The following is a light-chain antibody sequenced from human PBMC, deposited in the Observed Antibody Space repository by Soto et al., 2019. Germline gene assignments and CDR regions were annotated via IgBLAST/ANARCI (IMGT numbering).Light chain of an antibody. V-gene: IGKV1-33*01. CDR2: DAS. Sequence: DIQMTQSPSSLSASVGDRVTITCQASQAISNYLNWYQQKPGKAPKLLIYDASNLETGVPSRFSGRGSGTDFTFTISSLQPEDIATYYCQQYDNPLLTFGPGTKVHIK. CDR1: QAISNY. CDR3: QQYDNPLLT. J-gene: IGKJ3*01.